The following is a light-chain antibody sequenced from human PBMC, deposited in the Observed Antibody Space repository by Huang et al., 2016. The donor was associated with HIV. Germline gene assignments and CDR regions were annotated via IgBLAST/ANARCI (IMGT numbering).Light chain of an antibody. CDR2: GAS. CDR3: QQYNNWPPLT. Sequence: EIVMTQSPATLSVSPGERATLSCRASQSVSSNLAWYQQKPGQAPRLLIYGASTRATGSPARFSGSGSGTAFTLTISSMQSEDFAFYYCQQYNNWPPLTFGGGTKVEIK. V-gene: IGKV3-15*01. CDR1: QSVSSN. J-gene: IGKJ4*01.